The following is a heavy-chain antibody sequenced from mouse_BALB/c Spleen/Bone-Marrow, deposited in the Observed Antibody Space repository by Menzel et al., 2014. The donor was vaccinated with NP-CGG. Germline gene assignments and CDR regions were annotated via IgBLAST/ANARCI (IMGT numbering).Heavy chain of an antibody. J-gene: IGHJ4*01. Sequence: LQQSGSELVRPGASVKLSCKASGYTFTSYWMHWVKRRPGQGLEWIGNIYSGSGSTNYDEKFKSKATLTVDTSSSTAYMQLSSLTSEDSAVYYCTLRWSYYAMDYWGQGTSVTVSS. CDR2: IYSGSGST. CDR1: GYTFTSYW. D-gene: IGHD2-3*01. V-gene: IGHV1S22*01. CDR3: TLRWSYYAMDY.